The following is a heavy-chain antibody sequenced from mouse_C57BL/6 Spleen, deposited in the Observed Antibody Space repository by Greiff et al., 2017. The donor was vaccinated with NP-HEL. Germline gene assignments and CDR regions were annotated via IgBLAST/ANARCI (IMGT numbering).Heavy chain of an antibody. CDR1: GYTFTTYP. Sequence: QVQLQQSGAELVKPGASVKMSCKASGYTFTTYPIEWMKQNHGKSLEWIGNFHPYNDDTKYNEKFKGKATLTVEKSSSTVYLELSRLTSDDSAVYYCARRRTYDYDDLSYFDYWGQGTTLTVSS. J-gene: IGHJ2*01. CDR3: ARRRTYDYDDLSYFDY. CDR2: FHPYNDDT. V-gene: IGHV1-47*01. D-gene: IGHD2-4*01.